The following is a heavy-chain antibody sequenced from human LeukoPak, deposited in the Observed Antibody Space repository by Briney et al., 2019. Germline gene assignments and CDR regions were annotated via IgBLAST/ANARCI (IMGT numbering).Heavy chain of an antibody. J-gene: IGHJ4*02. V-gene: IGHV3-23*01. D-gene: IGHD2-15*01. CDR3: WLEKVVAAYFDS. CDR1: GFTVSSNY. CDR2: ITGNGGTT. Sequence: PGGSLRLSCAASGFTVSSNYMSWVRQAPGKGLEWVSGITGNGGTTYYADSVKGRFTISRDNSRNTVYLQMNSLRAEDTAVYYCWLEKVVAAYFDSWGQGTLVTVSS.